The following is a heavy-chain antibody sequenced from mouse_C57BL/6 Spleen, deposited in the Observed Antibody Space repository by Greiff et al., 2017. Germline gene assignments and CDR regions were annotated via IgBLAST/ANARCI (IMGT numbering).Heavy chain of an antibody. CDR3: ARRPFYYGSSPYYFDY. CDR2: IYPGDGDT. V-gene: IGHV1-80*01. J-gene: IGHJ2*01. CDR1: GYAFSSYW. D-gene: IGHD1-1*01. Sequence: VQLQESGAELVKPGASVKISCKASGYAFSSYWMNWVKQRPGKGLEWIGQIYPGDGDTNYNGKFKGKATLTADKSSSTAYMQLSSLTSEDSAVYFCARRPFYYGSSPYYFDYWGQGTTLTVSS.